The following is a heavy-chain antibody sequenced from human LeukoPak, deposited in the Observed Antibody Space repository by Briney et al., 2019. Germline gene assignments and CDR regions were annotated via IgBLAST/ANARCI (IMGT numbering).Heavy chain of an antibody. V-gene: IGHV3-48*01. Sequence: GGSLRLSCAASGFAFSSYNMNWVRQAPGKGLEWVSYISSSTSTIYYADSVKGRFTISRDNAKNTLYLQMNSLRAEDTAVYYCARSWDIWGQGTMVTVSS. J-gene: IGHJ3*02. CDR2: ISSSTSTI. CDR3: ARSWDI. CDR1: GFAFSSYN.